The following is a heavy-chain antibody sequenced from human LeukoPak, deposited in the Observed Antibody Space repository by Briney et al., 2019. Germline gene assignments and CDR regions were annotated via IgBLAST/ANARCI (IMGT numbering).Heavy chain of an antibody. CDR1: GGTFSSYG. J-gene: IGHJ4*02. CDR3: ARDFSDYYDSSGYFDY. CDR2: IIPIFGTA. Sequence: SVKVSCKASGGTFSSYGISWVRQAPGQGLEWMGRIIPIFGTANYAQKFQGRVTITTDESTSTAYMELSSLRSEDTAVYYCARDFSDYYDSSGYFDYWGQGTLVTVSS. V-gene: IGHV1-69*05. D-gene: IGHD3-22*01.